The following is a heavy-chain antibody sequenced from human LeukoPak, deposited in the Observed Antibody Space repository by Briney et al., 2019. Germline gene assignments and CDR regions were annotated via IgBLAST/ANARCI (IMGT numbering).Heavy chain of an antibody. Sequence: PSETLSLTCAVYGGSFSGYYWSWIRQPPGKGLEWIGEINHSGSTNYNPSLKSRVTISVDTSKNQLSLKLSSVTAADTAVYYCARVGGIAARRSYGWFDPWGQGTLVTVSS. V-gene: IGHV4-34*01. CDR2: INHSGST. J-gene: IGHJ5*02. D-gene: IGHD6-6*01. CDR3: ARVGGIAARRSYGWFDP. CDR1: GGSFSGYY.